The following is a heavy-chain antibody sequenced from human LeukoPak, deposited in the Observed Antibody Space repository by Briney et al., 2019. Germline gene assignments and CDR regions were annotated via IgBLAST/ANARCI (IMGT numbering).Heavy chain of an antibody. Sequence: GESLKISCKGSGSSFTSYWIGWVRQMPGKGLEWMGIIYPGDSDTRYSPSFQGQVTISADKSISTAYLQWSSLKASDTAMYYCARLGGSSGWYFSGANWFDPWGQGTLVTVSS. J-gene: IGHJ5*02. CDR2: IYPGDSDT. CDR3: ARLGGSSGWYFSGANWFDP. V-gene: IGHV5-51*01. D-gene: IGHD6-19*01. CDR1: GSSFTSYW.